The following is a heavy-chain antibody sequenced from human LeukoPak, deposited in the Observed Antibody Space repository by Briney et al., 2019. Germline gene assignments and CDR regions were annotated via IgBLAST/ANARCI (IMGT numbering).Heavy chain of an antibody. CDR2: IKEDGSEK. Sequence: GGSLRLSCAASGFTFSDYWMTWVRQAPGKGLEWVGNIKEDGSEKFYADSGKGRFTISRDKAKNSLYLQMNSLRAEDTAVYYCSRGGRYWGQGILVSVSS. CDR1: GFTFSDYW. CDR3: SRGGRY. J-gene: IGHJ4*02. V-gene: IGHV3-7*01.